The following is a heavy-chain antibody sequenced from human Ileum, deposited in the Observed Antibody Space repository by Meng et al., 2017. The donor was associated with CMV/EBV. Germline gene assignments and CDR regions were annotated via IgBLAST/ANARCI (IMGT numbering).Heavy chain of an antibody. CDR3: AKDHGSTNNWFDP. V-gene: IGHV3-33*06. Sequence: ASGFIFSSYAMHWVRQAPGKGLEWVASIWYDGSNKYYPDYVKGRFTISRDDSKNTLYLQMNSLRVEDTAVYYCAKDHGSTNNWFDPWGQGTLVTVSS. CDR1: GFIFSSYA. CDR2: IWYDGSNK. D-gene: IGHD2-2*01. J-gene: IGHJ5*02.